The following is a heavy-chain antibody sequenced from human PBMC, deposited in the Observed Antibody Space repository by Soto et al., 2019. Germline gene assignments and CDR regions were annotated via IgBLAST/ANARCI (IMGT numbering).Heavy chain of an antibody. CDR2: ISYDGSNK. D-gene: IGHD6-19*01. J-gene: IGHJ4*02. Sequence: QVQLVESGGGVVQPGRSLRLSCAASGFTFSSYGMHWVRQAPGKGLEWVAVISYDGSNKYYADSVKGRFTISRDNSKNTLYLQMNSLRAEDTAVYYCAKVGRIAVAAHGAFDYWGQGTLVTVSS. V-gene: IGHV3-30*18. CDR3: AKVGRIAVAAHGAFDY. CDR1: GFTFSSYG.